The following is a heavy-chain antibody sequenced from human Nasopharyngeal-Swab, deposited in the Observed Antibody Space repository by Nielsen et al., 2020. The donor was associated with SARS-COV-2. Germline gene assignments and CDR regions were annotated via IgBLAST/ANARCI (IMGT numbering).Heavy chain of an antibody. CDR2: ISYDGSNK. D-gene: IGHD2/OR15-2a*01. CDR3: ARDSRYYYYGMDV. V-gene: IGHV3-30*03. J-gene: IGHJ6*02. Sequence: GESLTISCAASGFTFSSYGMHWVRQAPGKGLEWVAVISYDGSNKYYADSVKGRFTISRDNSKNTLSLQMNSLRAEDTAVYYCARDSRYYYYGMDVWGQGTTVTVSS. CDR1: GFTFSSYG.